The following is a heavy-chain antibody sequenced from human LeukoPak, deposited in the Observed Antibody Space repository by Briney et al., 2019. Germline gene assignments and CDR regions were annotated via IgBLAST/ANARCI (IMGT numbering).Heavy chain of an antibody. J-gene: IGHJ4*02. D-gene: IGHD6-19*01. CDR1: GFTFSSYG. CDR2: IRYDGSNQ. Sequence: GGSLRLSCAASGFTFSSYGMYWVRQTPGKGLEWVAFIRYDGSNQYYADSVKGRFTISRDNSKNTLSLQMNSLKTEDTAVYYCAKDMGYNSGWTRIDYWGQGTLVTVSS. CDR3: AKDMGYNSGWTRIDY. V-gene: IGHV3-30*02.